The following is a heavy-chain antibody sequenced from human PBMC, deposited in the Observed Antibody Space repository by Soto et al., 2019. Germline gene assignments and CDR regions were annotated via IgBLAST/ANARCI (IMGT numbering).Heavy chain of an antibody. J-gene: IGHJ6*02. CDR1: GFTFSSYA. D-gene: IGHD5-18*01. CDR2: ISYDGSNK. V-gene: IGHV3-30-3*01. Sequence: GGSLRLSCAASGFTFSSYAMHWVRQAPGKGLEWVAVISYDGSNKYYADSVKGRFTISRDNSKNTLYLQMNSLRAEDTAVYYCARVEVGQWIQLWSYYYYGMDVWGQGTTVTVSS. CDR3: ARVEVGQWIQLWSYYYYGMDV.